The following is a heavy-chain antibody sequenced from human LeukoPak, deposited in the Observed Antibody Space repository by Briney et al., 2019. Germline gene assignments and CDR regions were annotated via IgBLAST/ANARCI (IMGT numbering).Heavy chain of an antibody. J-gene: IGHJ3*02. V-gene: IGHV4-61*01. D-gene: IGHD5-12*01. CDR2: IYYSGST. CDR3: ASGMNSGYDWGEVVDAFDI. Sequence: SETLSLTCTVSGGSVSSGSYYWSWIRQPPGKGLEWFGYIYYSGSTNYNPSLKCRVTISVDTSKNQFSLKLSSVTAADTAVYYCASGMNSGYDWGEVVDAFDIWGQGTMVTVSS. CDR1: GGSVSSGSYY.